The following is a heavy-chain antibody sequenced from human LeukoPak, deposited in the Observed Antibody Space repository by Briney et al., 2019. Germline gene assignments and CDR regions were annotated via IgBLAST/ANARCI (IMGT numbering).Heavy chain of an antibody. CDR3: AGMSYGSGRGYYGMDV. CDR2: IIPILGMT. V-gene: IGHV1-69*04. J-gene: IGHJ6*02. Sequence: ASVKVSCKASGGTFTNYAISWVRQAPGQGLEWMGRIIPILGMTNYAQKFQGRVTITADKSTSTAYMELSRLRSEDTAVYYCAGMSYGSGRGYYGMDVWGLGTTVTVSS. D-gene: IGHD2-15*01. CDR1: GGTFTNYA.